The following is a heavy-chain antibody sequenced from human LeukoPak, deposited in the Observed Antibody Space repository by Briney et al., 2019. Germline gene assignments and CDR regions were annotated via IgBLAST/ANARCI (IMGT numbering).Heavy chain of an antibody. J-gene: IGHJ4*02. Sequence: GGSLRLSCAASGFTFRSYGMSWVRQAPGKGLEWVSAISGSGGRTYYADSVKGRFTISRDNSKNTLYLQMNSLRAEDTAVYYCAKDWGEYFDYVWGSFTSFDSWGQGTLVTVSS. V-gene: IGHV3-23*01. CDR1: GFTFRSYG. CDR2: ISGSGGRT. CDR3: AKDWGEYFDYVWGSFTSFDS. D-gene: IGHD3-16*01.